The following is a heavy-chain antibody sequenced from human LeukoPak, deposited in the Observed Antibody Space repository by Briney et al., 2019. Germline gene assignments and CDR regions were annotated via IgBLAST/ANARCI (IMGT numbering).Heavy chain of an antibody. CDR3: ASENYDILTGSDY. J-gene: IGHJ4*02. CDR2: IYYSGST. CDR1: GGSISNYY. V-gene: IGHV4-59*01. D-gene: IGHD3-9*01. Sequence: TSETLSLTCTVSGGSISNYYWSWIRQPPGKGLEWIGYIYYSGSTNYNPSLKSRVTISVDTSKSQFSLNLSSVTAADTAVYYCASENYDILTGSDYWGQGTLVTVSS.